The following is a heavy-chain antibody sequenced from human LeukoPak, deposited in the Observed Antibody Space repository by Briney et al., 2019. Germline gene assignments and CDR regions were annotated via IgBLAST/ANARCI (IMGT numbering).Heavy chain of an antibody. D-gene: IGHD3-22*01. Sequence: GRSLRLSCAASGFTLSTYAMHWVRQAPGKGLEWVAGISYDGNNDYYPASVKGRFTVSRDNSMNTLYLLMNGLRHEDTAVYYCAREKVVVIPYFDNWSQGTLVTVSS. CDR1: GFTLSTYA. CDR2: ISYDGNND. CDR3: AREKVVVIPYFDN. J-gene: IGHJ4*02. V-gene: IGHV3-30-3*01.